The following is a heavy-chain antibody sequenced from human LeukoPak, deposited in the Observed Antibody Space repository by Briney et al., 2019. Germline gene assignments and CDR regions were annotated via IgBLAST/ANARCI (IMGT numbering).Heavy chain of an antibody. J-gene: IGHJ4*02. V-gene: IGHV3-48*02. Sequence: GGSLRLSCAASGFTFSTYSMNWVRQAPGKGLEWVSYISGDSNTIYYVDSVKGRFTISRDNAKNSLYLQMDSLRDEDTAVYYCARVPYTTGTYDYWGLGTLVTVSS. CDR2: ISGDSNTI. CDR3: ARVPYTTGTYDY. CDR1: GFTFSTYS. D-gene: IGHD3-16*01.